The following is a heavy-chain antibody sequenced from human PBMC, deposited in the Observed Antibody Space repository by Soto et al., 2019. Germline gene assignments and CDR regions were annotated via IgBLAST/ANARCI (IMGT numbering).Heavy chain of an antibody. Sequence: PSETLSLTCAVSGGSISSSYWWNWVRQPPGKGLERIGKIYHSGSTNYNPSLKNRVTISVDKSNNQFSLRLSSVTAADTAVYFCVTSLNYDFWRDGGRHYYFDYWGQGTLVTVSS. J-gene: IGHJ4*02. V-gene: IGHV4-4*02. CDR2: IYHSGST. CDR1: GGSISSSYW. CDR3: VTSLNYDFWRDGGRHYYFDY. D-gene: IGHD3-3*01.